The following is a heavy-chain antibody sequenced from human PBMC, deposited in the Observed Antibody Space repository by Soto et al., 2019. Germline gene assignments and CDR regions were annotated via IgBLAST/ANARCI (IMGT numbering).Heavy chain of an antibody. Sequence: VSRRFSFAASGFSFSRYAMSSVRQAPGNGLEWVSVISCSGGSTYYAASVKGRFTISRDNTKNRLYLQLNSLRAEHTAVYYCAKEVPSAADGTVDYWGQGPLVTVSS. CDR3: AKEVPSAADGTVDY. J-gene: IGHJ4*02. D-gene: IGHD6-13*01. CDR2: ISCSGGST. V-gene: IGHV3-23*01. CDR1: GFSFSRYA.